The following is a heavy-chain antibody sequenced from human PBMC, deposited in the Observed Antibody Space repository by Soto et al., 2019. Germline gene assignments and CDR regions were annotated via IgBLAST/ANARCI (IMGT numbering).Heavy chain of an antibody. CDR2: MYYSGSP. Sequence: SETLSLTCTVSGGSISSQYWSWIRQPPGQGLGWIAYMYYSGSPNYNPSLKSRVTISVDTSKNQFSLNLSFVTAADTAVYYCARGAATGRSDSWGQGTLVTVSS. CDR3: ARGAATGRSDS. D-gene: IGHD6-13*01. V-gene: IGHV4-59*11. CDR1: GGSISSQY. J-gene: IGHJ4*02.